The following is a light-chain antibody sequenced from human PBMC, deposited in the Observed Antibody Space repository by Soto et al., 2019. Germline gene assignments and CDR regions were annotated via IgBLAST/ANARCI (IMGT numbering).Light chain of an antibody. CDR3: QQYYTTLPIT. V-gene: IGKV4-1*01. J-gene: IGKJ5*01. CDR1: QSIFYSSNNKNY. Sequence: DIVMTQSPDSLAVSLGERATINCKSSQSIFYSSNNKNYLAWYQQKPGQPPKLLFYWASTRESGVPDRFSGSGSGTDFTLTISSLQAEDVAVYYCQQYYTTLPITFGQGTRLEIK. CDR2: WAS.